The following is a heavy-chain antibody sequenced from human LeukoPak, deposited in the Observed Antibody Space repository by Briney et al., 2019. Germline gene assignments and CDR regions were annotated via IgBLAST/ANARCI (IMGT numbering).Heavy chain of an antibody. Sequence: SETLSLTCTVSGYSITNGYNWGWIRQSPVKGLEWIANIYYSGTTYYNPSLRSRVTMSVDTSKNQFSLRLTSVTAADTAVYYCVREWELLHTPFDLSGQGTLVTVSS. CDR1: GYSITNGYN. CDR2: IYYSGTT. CDR3: VREWELLHTPFDL. J-gene: IGHJ4*02. V-gene: IGHV4-38-2*02. D-gene: IGHD1-26*01.